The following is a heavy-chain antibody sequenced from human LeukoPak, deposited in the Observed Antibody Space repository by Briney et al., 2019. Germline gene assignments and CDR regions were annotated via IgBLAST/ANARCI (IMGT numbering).Heavy chain of an antibody. CDR1: GYTFTSYG. V-gene: IGHV1-18*01. Sequence: ASVKVSCKASGYTFTSYGISWVRQAPGQGLEWMGWISAYNGNTNYAQKLQGRVTITADKSTSTAYMELSSLRSEDTAVFYCAREGSVVAAANYAFDIWGQGTVVTVSS. CDR3: AREGSVVAAANYAFDI. CDR2: ISAYNGNT. J-gene: IGHJ3*02. D-gene: IGHD2-15*01.